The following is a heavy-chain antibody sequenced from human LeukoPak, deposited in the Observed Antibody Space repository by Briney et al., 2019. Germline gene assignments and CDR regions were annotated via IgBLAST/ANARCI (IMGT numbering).Heavy chain of an antibody. CDR2: ISGSGGST. CDR1: GFTFSSYA. Sequence: GGSLRLSCAASGFTFSSYAMSWVRQAPGKGLEWVSAISGSGGSTYYADSVKGRFTISRDDSKNTLYLQMNSLRAEDTAVYYCAKTQPRYSSSWYSDYWGQGTLVTVSS. J-gene: IGHJ4*02. CDR3: AKTQPRYSSSWYSDY. V-gene: IGHV3-23*01. D-gene: IGHD6-13*01.